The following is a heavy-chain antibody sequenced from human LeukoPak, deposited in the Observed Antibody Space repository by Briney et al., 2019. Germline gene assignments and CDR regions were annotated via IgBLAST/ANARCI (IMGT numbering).Heavy chain of an antibody. CDR3: ARYVVYGSGKYYFDY. J-gene: IGHJ4*02. Sequence: SETLSLTCTVSGGSISSGDYYWSWIRQHPGKGLEWIGYIHYSGSTYYNPSLKSRVTISVDTSKKQFSLKLSSVTAADTAVYYCARYVVYGSGKYYFDYWGQGTLVTVSS. D-gene: IGHD3-10*01. CDR2: IHYSGST. CDR1: GGSISSGDYY. V-gene: IGHV4-31*03.